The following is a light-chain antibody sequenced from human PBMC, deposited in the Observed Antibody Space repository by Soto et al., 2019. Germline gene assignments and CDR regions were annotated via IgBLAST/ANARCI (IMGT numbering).Light chain of an antibody. CDR1: QGITNY. V-gene: IGKV1-33*01. Sequence: ENQMTQSPSSLSASVGDRVTITCQASQGITNYLNWYQQKPGKAPKLLIYGASNLETGVPSRFSGSGSGTDFTFTISSLQAEDIATYFCQQYDSVFTFGQGTRLEIK. CDR2: GAS. CDR3: QQYDSVFT. J-gene: IGKJ5*01.